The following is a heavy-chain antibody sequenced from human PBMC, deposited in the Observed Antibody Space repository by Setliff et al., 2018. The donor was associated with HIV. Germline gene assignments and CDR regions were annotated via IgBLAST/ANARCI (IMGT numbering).Heavy chain of an antibody. V-gene: IGHV1-69*13. CDR3: ARGGSGYYYPYYYHMDV. J-gene: IGHJ6*03. CDR2: TIPMYGTA. D-gene: IGHD3-10*01. Sequence: SVKVSCKASGGTFSNFAVNWVRQAPGQGLEWMGGTIPMYGTANYAQEFKDRLTITADESTSTAYMELSSLRSEDTAVYYCARGGSGYYYPYYYHMDVWGKGTTVTVSS. CDR1: GGTFSNFA.